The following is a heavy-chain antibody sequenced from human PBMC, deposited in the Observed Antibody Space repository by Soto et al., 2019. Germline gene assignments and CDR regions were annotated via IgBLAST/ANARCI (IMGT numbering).Heavy chain of an antibody. CDR2: ISVSGDST. V-gene: IGHV3-23*01. J-gene: IGHJ5*02. CDR1: GFTFNNYA. D-gene: IGHD3-22*01. CDR3: VKRKADSACYES. Sequence: EVQLLESGGGMVQPGGSLRLSCAAAGFTFNNYAMTWVRQAPVKGLEWVSSISVSGDSTYYADSVKGRFTISRDNSKNTQYLQMNSLRAEDTAVYYCVKRKADSACYESWGQGTLVTVSS.